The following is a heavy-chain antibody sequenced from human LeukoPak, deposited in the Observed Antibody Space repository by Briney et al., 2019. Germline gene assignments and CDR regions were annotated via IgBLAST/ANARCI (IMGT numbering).Heavy chain of an antibody. Sequence: SETLSLTCNVSGASISSHYWNWIRQPAGKGLEWIGRIYNTGSANYNPFLKSRVTMSLDTSRNQISLKLTSVTATDTAVYYCARPMKSSTSWFDPWGQGTLVTVSS. CDR1: GASISSHY. J-gene: IGHJ5*02. CDR3: ARPMKSSTSWFDP. D-gene: IGHD2-2*01. CDR2: IYNTGSA. V-gene: IGHV4-4*07.